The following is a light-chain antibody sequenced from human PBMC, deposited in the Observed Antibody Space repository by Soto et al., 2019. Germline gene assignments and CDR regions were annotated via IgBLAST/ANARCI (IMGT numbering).Light chain of an antibody. CDR3: LQDYNYPWT. CDR2: GAS. CDR1: QGSRND. V-gene: IGKV1-6*01. J-gene: IGKJ1*01. Sequence: AIQMTQSPSFLSASVGDRVTITCRASQGSRNDLGWYQQKPGKAPKLLVYGASGLQSGVPSRFSGSGSGTDFTLTISSLQPEDFATYYCLQDYNYPWTFGQGTKVDIK.